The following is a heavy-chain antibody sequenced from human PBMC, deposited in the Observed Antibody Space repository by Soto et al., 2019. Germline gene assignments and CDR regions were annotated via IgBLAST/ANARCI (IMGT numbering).Heavy chain of an antibody. CDR3: TTDSTQTFCDGGPCYPIQTTILDS. CDR2: IKSKSVGGTT. D-gene: IGHD2-15*01. CDR1: GFSFSNVW. J-gene: IGHJ4*02. V-gene: IGHV3-15*01. Sequence: EVQLVESGGGLVKPGGSLTLSCAASGFSFSNVWMSWVRQAPGKGLEWVGHIKSKSVGGTTDYTAPVKGRFTFLRDDSKHTLYLQMYSVKTEDTAVYYCTTDSTQTFCDGGPCYPIQTTILDSWGQGILVTVSS.